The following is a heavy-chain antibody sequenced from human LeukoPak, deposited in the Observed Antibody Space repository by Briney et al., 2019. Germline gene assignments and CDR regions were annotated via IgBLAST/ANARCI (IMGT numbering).Heavy chain of an antibody. V-gene: IGHV1-18*01. CDR3: ARVMVEDYYGSGSYYTRYYGMDV. Sequence: ASVKVSCKASGYTFTSYGISWVRQAPGQGLEWMGWISAYNGNTNYAQKLQGRVTMTTDTSTSTAYMELRSLRSDDTAVYYCARVMVEDYYGSGSYYTRYYGMDVWGQGTTVTVSS. CDR2: ISAYNGNT. J-gene: IGHJ6*02. D-gene: IGHD3-10*01. CDR1: GYTFTSYG.